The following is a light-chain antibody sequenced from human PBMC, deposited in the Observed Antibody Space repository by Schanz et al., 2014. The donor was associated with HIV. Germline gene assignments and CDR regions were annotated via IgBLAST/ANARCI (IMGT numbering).Light chain of an antibody. Sequence: DIQMTQSPSSLSASVGDRVTITCRASRSIKSHLNWYQQKPGKAPNLLIYDASSLQSGVPSRFSGSGSGTDFTLTISGLQHDDFATYYCQQSYSAPTITFGQGTRLETK. CDR3: QQSYSAPTIT. V-gene: IGKV1-39*01. CDR2: DAS. CDR1: RSIKSH. J-gene: IGKJ5*01.